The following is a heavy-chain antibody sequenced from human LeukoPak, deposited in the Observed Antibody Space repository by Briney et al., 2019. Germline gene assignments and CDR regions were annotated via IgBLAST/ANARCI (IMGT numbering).Heavy chain of an antibody. J-gene: IGHJ3*02. CDR3: ARQRRIYEDAFDI. Sequence: GESLKISCKGSGYRFTSYWIAWVRQMPGKGLEWMGIIYPGDSDTRYSPSFQGQVTISADTSITTAYLQWSSLKASDTAMYYCARQRRIYEDAFDIWGQGTMVTVSS. V-gene: IGHV5-51*01. D-gene: IGHD2/OR15-2a*01. CDR1: GYRFTSYW. CDR2: IYPGDSDT.